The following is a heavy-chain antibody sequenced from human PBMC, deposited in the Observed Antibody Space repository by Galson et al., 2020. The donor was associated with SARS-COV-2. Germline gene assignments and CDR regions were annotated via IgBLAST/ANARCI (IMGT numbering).Heavy chain of an antibody. Sequence: SQTLSLTCSVSGGSITTNTHNWSWIRQPAGKGPEWIGRIYSNGITNYNPSLKRRVTISIDTSKTQFSLKLTSVTAADTAVYYCAIYGCSRTDCYAGWVDPWGQGTLVNVSS. J-gene: IGHJ5*02. V-gene: IGHV4-61*02. CDR2: IYSNGIT. CDR3: AIYGCSRTDCYAGWVDP. D-gene: IGHD2-2*01. CDR1: GGSITTNTHN.